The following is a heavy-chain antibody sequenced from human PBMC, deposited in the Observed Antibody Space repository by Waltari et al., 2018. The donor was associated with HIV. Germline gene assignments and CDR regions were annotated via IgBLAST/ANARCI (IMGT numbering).Heavy chain of an antibody. CDR3: VRGFREGHESSWFLMWFES. CDR2: INVNGLRT. CDR1: GFTFDDYG. Sequence: VQLVESGGQVIRPGGSLRLSCAASGFTFDDYGLNWVRQVPGTGLEWVGGINVNGLRTGLSDPLVGRFTISRDNSRKALHLQMHSLRVDDTAIYYCVRGFREGHESSWFLMWFESWGPGTPVIVST. J-gene: IGHJ5*01. V-gene: IGHV3-20*04. D-gene: IGHD6-13*01.